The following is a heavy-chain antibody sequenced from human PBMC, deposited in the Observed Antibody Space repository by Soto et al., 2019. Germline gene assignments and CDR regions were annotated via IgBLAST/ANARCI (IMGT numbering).Heavy chain of an antibody. J-gene: IGHJ4*02. CDR1: GYTFTTYD. CDR2: MNPNSGNT. D-gene: IGHD3-3*01. CDR3: ARAWGGSSFGVALYYFDY. V-gene: IGHV1-8*01. Sequence: ASVKVSCKASGYTFTTYDINWVRQAPGQGLEWVGWMNPNSGNTGYAQKFQGRVTMTRNTSITTAYMELSSLTSDDAAMYYCARAWGGSSFGVALYYFDYWGQGALVTVSS.